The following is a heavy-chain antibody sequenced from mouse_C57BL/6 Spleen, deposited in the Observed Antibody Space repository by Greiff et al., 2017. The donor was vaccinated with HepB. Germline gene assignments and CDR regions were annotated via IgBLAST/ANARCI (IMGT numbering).Heavy chain of an antibody. CDR1: GYSFTGYY. V-gene: IGHV1-42*01. Sequence: EVKLMESGPELVKPGASVKISCKASGYSFTGYYMNWVKQSPEKSLEWIGEINPSTGGTTYNQKFKAKATLTVDKSSSTAYMQLKSLTSEDSAVYYCARGRNYPYYAMDYWGQGTSVTVSS. D-gene: IGHD2-1*01. CDR3: ARGRNYPYYAMDY. CDR2: INPSTGGT. J-gene: IGHJ4*01.